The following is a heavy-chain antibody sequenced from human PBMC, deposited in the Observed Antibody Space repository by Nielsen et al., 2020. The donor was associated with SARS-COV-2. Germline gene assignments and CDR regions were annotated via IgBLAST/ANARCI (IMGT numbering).Heavy chain of an antibody. Sequence: SETLSLTCTVSGGSISSYYWSWIRQPPGKGLEWIGYIYYSGSTNYNPSLKSRVTISVDTSKNQFSLKLSSVTAADTAVYYCARNTNYYDSRGYKDYYYYGMDVWGQGTTVTVSS. CDR1: GGSISSYY. J-gene: IGHJ6*02. CDR2: IYYSGST. CDR3: ARNTNYYDSRGYKDYYYYGMDV. V-gene: IGHV4-59*01. D-gene: IGHD3-22*01.